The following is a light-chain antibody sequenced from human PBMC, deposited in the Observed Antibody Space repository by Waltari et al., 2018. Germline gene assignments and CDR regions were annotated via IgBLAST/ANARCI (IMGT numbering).Light chain of an antibody. Sequence: ETVMTQSPATLSVSPGERVTLSCRASQTIVDNLAWYQQRPGQPPRLLIYAASTRATGVPAMFSGGGSVTEFTLTISSLQSEDFAVYYCQQYRHWPLAFGGGTKVEI. CDR3: QQYRHWPLA. CDR1: QTIVDN. CDR2: AAS. J-gene: IGKJ4*01. V-gene: IGKV3-15*01.